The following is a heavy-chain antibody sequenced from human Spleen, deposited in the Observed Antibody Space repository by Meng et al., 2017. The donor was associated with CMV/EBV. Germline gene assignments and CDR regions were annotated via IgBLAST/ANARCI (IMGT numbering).Heavy chain of an antibody. V-gene: IGHV3-7*01. J-gene: IGHJ2*01. CDR2: MNQDGSQK. D-gene: IGHD2-8*02. Sequence: GESLKISCAASGFTFSSLWMTWVRQAPGKGLEWVANMNQDGSQKNYVDSVRGRFTISRDNAKSSLYLQMNSLRAEDTAVYYCVRARGPGGYDSWYFDLWGRGTLVTVSS. CDR1: GFTFSSLW. CDR3: VRARGPGGYDSWYFDL.